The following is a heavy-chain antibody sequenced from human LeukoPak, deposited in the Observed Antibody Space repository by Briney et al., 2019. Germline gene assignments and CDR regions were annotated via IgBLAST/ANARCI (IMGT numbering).Heavy chain of an antibody. CDR1: GGFISSSSYY. J-gene: IGHJ5*02. Sequence: SETLSLTCTVSGGFISSSSYYWAWIRQPPGKGLESIGRVYRSGSTYYDPSLKSRITISVDTSKNQFSLKLSSVTAADTAVYYCAREEGLQYHWFDPWGQGTLVTVSS. D-gene: IGHD4-11*01. CDR2: VYRSGST. V-gene: IGHV4-39*07. CDR3: AREEGLQYHWFDP.